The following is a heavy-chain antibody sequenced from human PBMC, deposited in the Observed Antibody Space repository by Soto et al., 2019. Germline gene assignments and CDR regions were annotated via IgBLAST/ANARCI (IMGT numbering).Heavy chain of an antibody. D-gene: IGHD2-2*01. CDR1: GFTFSSYS. CDR3: AKDLRVVVVPAATHFGY. Sequence: GGSLRLSCAASGFTFSSYSMSWVRQAPGKGLEWVSAISGSGGSTYYADSVKGRFTISRDNSKNTLYLQMNSLRAEDTAVYYCAKDLRVVVVPAATHFGYWGQGPLVTVSS. V-gene: IGHV3-23*01. J-gene: IGHJ4*02. CDR2: ISGSGGST.